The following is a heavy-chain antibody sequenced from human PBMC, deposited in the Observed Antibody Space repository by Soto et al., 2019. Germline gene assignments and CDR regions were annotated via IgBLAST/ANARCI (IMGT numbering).Heavy chain of an antibody. J-gene: IGHJ4*02. V-gene: IGHV3-30*03. Sequence: QVQLVESGGGVVQPVKSLRLSCAASGFTFSSYAMHWARQAPGKGLEWVTVISIRGGDEYYAESVRGRFTISRDDSKNTLYLQIDSRRVEDTAVYYCARGTIVARQHLAYWGQGTLVTVSS. CDR1: GFTFSSYA. CDR3: ARGTIVARQHLAY. CDR2: ISIRGGDE. D-gene: IGHD6-6*01.